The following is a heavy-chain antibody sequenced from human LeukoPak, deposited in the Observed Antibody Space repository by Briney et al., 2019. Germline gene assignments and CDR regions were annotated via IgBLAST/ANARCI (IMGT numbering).Heavy chain of an antibody. Sequence: ASVKVSCKASGYTFSDYYVHWVRQAPGQGLEWVGWISPDSGGTDYAQRFQGRVTMTRDTSITTAYMELSRLRSDDTAVYYCARGANLVGASTFGAFDIWGQGTMVTVSS. CDR2: ISPDSGGT. CDR1: GYTFSDYY. CDR3: ARGANLVGASTFGAFDI. J-gene: IGHJ3*02. D-gene: IGHD1-26*01. V-gene: IGHV1-2*02.